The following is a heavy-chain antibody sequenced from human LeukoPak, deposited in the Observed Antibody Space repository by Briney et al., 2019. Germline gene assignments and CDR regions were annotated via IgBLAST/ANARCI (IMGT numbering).Heavy chain of an antibody. D-gene: IGHD3-22*01. CDR2: IIPIFGTA. J-gene: IGHJ4*02. Sequence: SVKVSCKASGGTFSSYAISWVRQAPGQGLEWMGGIIPIFGTANYAQKFQGRVTMTRDTSTSTVYMELSSLRSEDTAVYYCARDPPLFYDSSGYSNVFDYWGQGTLVTVSS. V-gene: IGHV1-69*05. CDR1: GGTFSSYA. CDR3: ARDPPLFYDSSGYSNVFDY.